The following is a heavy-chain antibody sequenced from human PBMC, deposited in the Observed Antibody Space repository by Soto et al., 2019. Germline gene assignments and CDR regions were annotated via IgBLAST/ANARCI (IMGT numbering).Heavy chain of an antibody. CDR3: AREGVGGMEV. J-gene: IGHJ6*02. CDR1: GYTFTSYD. V-gene: IGHV1-8*01. Sequence: QVQLVQSGAEVKKPGASVKVSCKASGYTFTSYDINWVRQATGQGLEWMGWMNPNSGNTGYAQKCERRGTLTRRTSISTAYMELSSLRCEAEAVYSRAREGVGGMEVWGQGTTVTGAS. CDR2: MNPNSGNT. D-gene: IGHD3-10*01.